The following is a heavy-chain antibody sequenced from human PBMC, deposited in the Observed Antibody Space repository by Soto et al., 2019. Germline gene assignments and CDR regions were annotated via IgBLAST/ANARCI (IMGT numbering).Heavy chain of an antibody. J-gene: IGHJ3*02. CDR2: IGTAGDT. Sequence: VQLVESGGGLVQPGGSLRLSCAASGFTFSSYDMHWVRQATGKGLEWVSAIGTAGDTYYPGSVKGRFTISRENAKNSLYLQMNSLRAGDTAVYYCARAIYCSGGSCYPNDAFDIWGQGTMVTVSS. V-gene: IGHV3-13*01. CDR3: ARAIYCSGGSCYPNDAFDI. D-gene: IGHD2-15*01. CDR1: GFTFSSYD.